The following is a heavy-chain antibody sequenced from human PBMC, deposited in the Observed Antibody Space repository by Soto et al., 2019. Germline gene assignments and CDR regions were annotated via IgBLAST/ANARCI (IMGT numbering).Heavy chain of an antibody. D-gene: IGHD1-26*01. V-gene: IGHV1-69*13. Sequence: GASVKVSCKASGGSFSNSALSWVRQAPGQGLEWMGGIIPTFGTADYAQRFQGRVTITADESTSTAYIELISLRSEDTAVYFCASPAGPRPYYFHHMDVWGQGTTVTV. CDR1: GGSFSNSA. J-gene: IGHJ6*02. CDR3: ASPAGPRPYYFHHMDV. CDR2: IIPTFGTA.